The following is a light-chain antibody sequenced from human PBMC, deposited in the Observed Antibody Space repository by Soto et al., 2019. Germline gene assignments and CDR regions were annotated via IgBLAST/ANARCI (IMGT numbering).Light chain of an antibody. CDR2: GAS. CDR1: QSVSSSY. CDR3: QQYGSSLIT. Sequence: EIVLTQSPGTLSLSPGERATLSCRASQSVSSSYLAWYQRKPGQAPRLLIYGASSRATGIPDRFSGSGSGIDFTLTISRLEPEDFAVYYCQQYGSSLITFGQGTRLEIK. V-gene: IGKV3-20*01. J-gene: IGKJ5*01.